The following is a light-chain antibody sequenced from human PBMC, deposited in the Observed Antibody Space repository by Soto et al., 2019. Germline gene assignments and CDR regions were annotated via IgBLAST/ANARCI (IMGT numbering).Light chain of an antibody. CDR3: SSYTTNNAQV. J-gene: IGLJ2*01. CDR1: RSDVGRYNY. V-gene: IGLV2-14*01. Sequence: QSALTQPASVSGSPGQSITISCTGTRSDVGRYNYVSWYQQHPGKAPKLLIYEVTYRPSGVSTRFSGSKSGSTASLTISGLQAEDEADYFCSSYTTNNAQVFGGGTKLTVL. CDR2: EVT.